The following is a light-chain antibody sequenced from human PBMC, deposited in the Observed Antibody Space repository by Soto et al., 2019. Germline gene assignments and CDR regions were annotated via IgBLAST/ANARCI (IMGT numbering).Light chain of an antibody. CDR1: QSISSY. CDR3: QQSYSIPPT. V-gene: IGKV1-39*01. J-gene: IGKJ3*01. CDR2: AAS. Sequence: DIQMTQSPSSLYASVGDRVTITCRARQSISSYLNWYLQKPGKAPELLIYAASSLQSGVPSRFSGSGSGTDFSLTISSLQPEDFATYYCQQSYSIPPTFGPGTKVDI.